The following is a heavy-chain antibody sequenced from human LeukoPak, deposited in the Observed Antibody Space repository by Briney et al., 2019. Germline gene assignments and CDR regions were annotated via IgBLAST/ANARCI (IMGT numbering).Heavy chain of an antibody. V-gene: IGHV4-59*01. J-gene: IGHJ6*03. Sequence: SETLSLTXTVSGGSISSYYWSWIRQPPGKGLEWIGYIYYSGSTNYNPSLKSRVTISVDTSKNQFSLKLSSVTAADTAVYYCAREIGSGHGDLYYYYMDVWGKGTTVTVSS. CDR3: AREIGSGHGDLYYYYMDV. D-gene: IGHD3-10*01. CDR1: GGSISSYY. CDR2: IYYSGST.